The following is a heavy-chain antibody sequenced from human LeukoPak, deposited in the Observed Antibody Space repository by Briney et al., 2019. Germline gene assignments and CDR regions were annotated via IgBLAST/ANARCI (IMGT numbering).Heavy chain of an antibody. CDR2: IIPIFGTA. CDR1: GGTFSSYA. D-gene: IGHD2-15*01. CDR3: ARGYSRYCSGGSCPRALDY. J-gene: IGHJ4*02. Sequence: GASVKVSCKASGGTFSSYAISWVRQAPGQGLEWMGGIIPIFGTANYAQKFQGRVTITTDESTSTAYMELSSLRSEGTAVYYCARGYSRYCSGGSCPRALDYWGQGTLVTVSS. V-gene: IGHV1-69*05.